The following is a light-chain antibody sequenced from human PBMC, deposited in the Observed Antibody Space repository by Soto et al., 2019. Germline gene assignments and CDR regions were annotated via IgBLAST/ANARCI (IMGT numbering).Light chain of an antibody. V-gene: IGKV1-5*01. Sequence: DIQMTQSPSTLSASVGDRVTITCRASQSISSWLAWYQQKPGKAPKLLIYDASSLESGVPSRSGGSGSGTEFTLTISSLQPDDFATYYCQQYNSYADTFGGGTKV. J-gene: IGKJ4*01. CDR1: QSISSW. CDR2: DAS. CDR3: QQYNSYADT.